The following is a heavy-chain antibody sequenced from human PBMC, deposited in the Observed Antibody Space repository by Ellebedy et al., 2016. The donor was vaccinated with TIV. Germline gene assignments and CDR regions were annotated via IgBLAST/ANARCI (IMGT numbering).Heavy chain of an antibody. D-gene: IGHD2-15*01. Sequence: MPSETLSLTFYVPGGSFRTYFWSWIPQPAGKALEWIGRVYSSGSTNYNPSLKSRVSMSVDTSKNQFSLDLTSVTAADTAVYYCTLGYCSGGSCILQYWGQGTLVTVSS. CDR1: GGSFRTYF. CDR2: VYSSGST. V-gene: IGHV4-4*07. J-gene: IGHJ4*02. CDR3: TLGYCSGGSCILQY.